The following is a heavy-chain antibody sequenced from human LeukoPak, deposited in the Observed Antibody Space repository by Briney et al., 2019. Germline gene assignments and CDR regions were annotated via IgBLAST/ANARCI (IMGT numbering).Heavy chain of an antibody. CDR1: GGTFSRYA. CDR2: IIPIFGTA. D-gene: IGHD6-19*01. J-gene: IGHJ5*02. Sequence: SVKVSCKASGGTFSRYAISWVRQAPGPGRKGMGGIIPIFGTANYAQKFQGRVTITAEKSTSTAYMELRSLRSEDTAVYYCARGYSSGWYSTDINWFDPWGQGTLVTVSS. CDR3: ARGYSSGWYSTDINWFDP. V-gene: IGHV1-69*06.